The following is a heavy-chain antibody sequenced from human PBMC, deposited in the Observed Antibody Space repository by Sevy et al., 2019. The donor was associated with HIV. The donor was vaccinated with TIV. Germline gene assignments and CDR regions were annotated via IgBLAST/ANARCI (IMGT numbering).Heavy chain of an antibody. Sequence: GGSLRLSCAASGFTVSNAWMSWVRQAPGKGLEWVGRIKSKTDGGTTDYDAPVKGRFTNSRDDSKNTLYLQMNSLKTEDTAVYYCTTDADSGTYDYWGQGTLVTVSS. V-gene: IGHV3-15*01. CDR2: IKSKTDGGTT. J-gene: IGHJ4*02. CDR1: GFTVSNAW. CDR3: TTDADSGTYDY. D-gene: IGHD6-13*01.